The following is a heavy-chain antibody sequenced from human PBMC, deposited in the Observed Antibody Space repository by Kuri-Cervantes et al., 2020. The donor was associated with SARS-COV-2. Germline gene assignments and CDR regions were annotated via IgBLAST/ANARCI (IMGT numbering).Heavy chain of an antibody. V-gene: IGHV3-11*06. Sequence: GGSLRLSCAASGFTFSYYYMSWIRQAPGKGLEWVSYISSSSYTNYADSVKGRFTISRDNAKKSVYLQMNSLEADDTAVYYCARRGSSWYYSDFWGQGSLVTVSS. J-gene: IGHJ4*02. CDR1: GFTFSYYY. D-gene: IGHD6-13*01. CDR2: ISSSSYT. CDR3: ARRGSSWYYSDF.